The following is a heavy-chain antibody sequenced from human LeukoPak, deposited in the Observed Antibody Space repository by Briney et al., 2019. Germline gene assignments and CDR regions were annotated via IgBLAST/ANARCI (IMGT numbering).Heavy chain of an antibody. CDR3: AREQWELLRRDAFDI. CDR1: GFTFSSYS. CDR2: ISSSSSYI. V-gene: IGHV3-21*01. D-gene: IGHD1-26*01. Sequence: GGSLRLSCAASGFTFSSYSMNWVRQAPGKGLEWVSSISSSSSYIYYADSVKGRFTISRDNAKNSLYLQMNSLRAEDTAVYYCAREQWELLRRDAFDIWGQGTMVTVSS. J-gene: IGHJ3*02.